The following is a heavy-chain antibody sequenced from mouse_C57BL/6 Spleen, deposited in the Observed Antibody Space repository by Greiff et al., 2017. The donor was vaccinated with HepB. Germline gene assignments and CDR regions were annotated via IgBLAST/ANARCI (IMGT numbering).Heavy chain of an antibody. D-gene: IGHD3-3*01. CDR1: GYAFSSYW. V-gene: IGHV1-80*01. CDR3: AREGLGALYWYFDV. CDR2: IYPGDGDT. J-gene: IGHJ1*03. Sequence: VQLQESGAELVKPGASVKISCKASGYAFSSYWMNWVEQRPGKGLEWIGQIYPGDGDTNYNGKFKGKATLTADKSSSTAYMQLSSLTSEDSAVYFCAREGLGALYWYFDVWGTGTAVTVSS.